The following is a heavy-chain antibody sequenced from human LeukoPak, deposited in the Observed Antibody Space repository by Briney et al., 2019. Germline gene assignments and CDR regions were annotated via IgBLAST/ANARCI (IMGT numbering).Heavy chain of an antibody. CDR2: IYTSGST. V-gene: IGHV4-61*02. Sequence: PSQTLSLTCTVSGGSISSGSYYWSWIRQPAGKGLEWIGRIYTSGSTNYNPSLKSRVTIPGDTSKNQFSLKLSSVTAADTAVYYCAEFRTDRNYYMDVWGKGTTVTVSS. D-gene: IGHD3-22*01. J-gene: IGHJ6*03. CDR1: GGSISSGSYY. CDR3: AEFRTDRNYYMDV.